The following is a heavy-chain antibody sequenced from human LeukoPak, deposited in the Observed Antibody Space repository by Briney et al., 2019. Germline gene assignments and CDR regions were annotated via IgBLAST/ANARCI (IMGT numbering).Heavy chain of an antibody. J-gene: IGHJ3*02. V-gene: IGHV5-51*01. D-gene: IGHD6-6*01. Sequence: GESLKISCKGSGYSFTSYWIGWVRQMPGKGLEWMGIIYPGDSDTRYSPSFQGQVTISADKSISTAYLQWSSLKASDTAMHYCARSTPSIAESSAFDIWGQGTMVTVSS. CDR2: IYPGDSDT. CDR1: GYSFTSYW. CDR3: ARSTPSIAESSAFDI.